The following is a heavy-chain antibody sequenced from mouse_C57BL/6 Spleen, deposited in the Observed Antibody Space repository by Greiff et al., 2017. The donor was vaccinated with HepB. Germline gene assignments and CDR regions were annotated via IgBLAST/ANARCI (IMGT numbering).Heavy chain of an antibody. CDR2: IYPGDGDT. V-gene: IGHV1-82*01. D-gene: IGHD2-14*01. CDR3: ARSDLLEGDY. CDR1: GYAFSSSW. Sequence: VQLQQSGPELVKPGASVKISCKASGYAFSSSWMNWVKQRPGKGLEWIGRIYPGDGDTNYNGKFKGKATLTADKSSSTAYMQLSSLTSEDSAVYFCARSDLLEGDYWGQGTTLTVSS. J-gene: IGHJ2*01.